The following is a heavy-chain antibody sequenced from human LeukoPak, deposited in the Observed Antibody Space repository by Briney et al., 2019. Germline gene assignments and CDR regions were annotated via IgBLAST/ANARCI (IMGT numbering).Heavy chain of an antibody. D-gene: IGHD3-3*01. Sequence: SETLSLTCAVYGGSFSGYYWSWIRQPPGKGLEWIGEINHSGSTNYNPSLKSRVTISVDTSKNQFSLKLSSVTAADTAVYYCARGPTLEWLSERTFDPWGQGTLVTVSS. J-gene: IGHJ5*02. CDR1: GGSFSGYY. CDR2: INHSGST. CDR3: ARGPTLEWLSERTFDP. V-gene: IGHV4-34*01.